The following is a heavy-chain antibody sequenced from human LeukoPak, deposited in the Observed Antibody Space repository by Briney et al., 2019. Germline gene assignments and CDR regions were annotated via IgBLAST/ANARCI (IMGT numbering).Heavy chain of an antibody. D-gene: IGHD2-2*01. Sequence: ASVKVSCKASGYTFTAYYLHWVRQPPGQGLEWMGWINPNSGDTNYAQKFQGRVTMTRDTSITTAYMELSRLTSDDTAMYYCARDRMGDCATTSCYLAYWGQGTLVTVSS. CDR3: ARDRMGDCATTSCYLAY. V-gene: IGHV1-2*02. J-gene: IGHJ4*02. CDR2: INPNSGDT. CDR1: GYTFTAYY.